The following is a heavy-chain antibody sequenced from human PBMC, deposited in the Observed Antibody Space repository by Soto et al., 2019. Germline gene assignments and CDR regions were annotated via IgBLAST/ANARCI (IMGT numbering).Heavy chain of an antibody. CDR1: GLNFIGPA. V-gene: IGHV3-73*01. J-gene: IGHJ5*02. Sequence: GGPQRLSSAAFGLNFIGPAMRRVLQTSGKGLEWVGRIRSKANSYATAYAASVKGRFTISRDDSKNTAYLQMNSLKTEDAAVYYCTRPQEFNWFDPWGQGTLVTVSS. CDR3: TRPQEFNWFDP. CDR2: IRSKANSYAT.